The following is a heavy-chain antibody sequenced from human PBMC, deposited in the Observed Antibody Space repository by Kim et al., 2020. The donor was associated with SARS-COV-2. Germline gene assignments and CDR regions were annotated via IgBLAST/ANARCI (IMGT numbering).Heavy chain of an antibody. CDR2: INTNTGNT. V-gene: IGHV7-4-1*02. J-gene: IGHJ6*02. D-gene: IGHD6-19*01. CDR1: GYTFTSSA. CDR3: ASPSAVAGEGYFHYGMDV. Sequence: ASVKVSCKASGYTFTSSAINWVRQAPGQGLEWMGWINTNTGNTTYAQDFTGRFVFSLDTSVSTAYLQISSLKAEDTAVYYCASPSAVAGEGYFHYGMDVWAQGTT.